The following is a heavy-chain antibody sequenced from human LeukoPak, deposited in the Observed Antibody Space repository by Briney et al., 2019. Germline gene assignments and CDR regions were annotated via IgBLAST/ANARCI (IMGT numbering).Heavy chain of an antibody. CDR3: ARHFYDSSGYYSYYYYYGMDV. CDR2: IYPGDSDT. D-gene: IGHD3-22*01. CDR1: GYSFTSYW. J-gene: IGHJ6*02. V-gene: IGHV5-51*01. Sequence: GESLKISCRGSGYSFTSYWIGWVRQMPGKGLEWMGIIYPGDSDTRYSPSFQGQVTISADKSISTAYLQWSSLKASDTAVYYCARHFYDSSGYYSYYYYYGMDVWGQGTTVTVSS.